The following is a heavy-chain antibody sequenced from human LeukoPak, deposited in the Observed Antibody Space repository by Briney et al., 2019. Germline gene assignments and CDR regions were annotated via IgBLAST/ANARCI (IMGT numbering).Heavy chain of an antibody. CDR2: ISYDGSNK. CDR3: ARELGAKSVSNAFDI. D-gene: IGHD3-16*01. CDR1: GFTFSSYA. Sequence: PGGSLRLSCAASGFTFSSYAMHWVRQAPGKGLEWVAVISYDGSNKYCADSVKGRFTISRDNSKNTLYLQMNSLRAEDTAVYYCARELGAKSVSNAFDIWGQGTMVTVSS. J-gene: IGHJ3*02. V-gene: IGHV3-30-3*01.